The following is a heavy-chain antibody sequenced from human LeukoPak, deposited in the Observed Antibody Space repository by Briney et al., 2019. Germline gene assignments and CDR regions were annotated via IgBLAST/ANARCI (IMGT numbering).Heavy chain of an antibody. CDR2: ISISGGTT. Sequence: PGGSLRLSCAASGFTFSSYGMHWVRQAPGKGLEWVSSISISGGTTYYADSVKGRFTISRENSKSTLYLQMNSLRADDTAVYYCANEIRPNDYWGQGTLVTVSS. CDR1: GFTFSSYG. J-gene: IGHJ4*02. CDR3: ANEIRPNDY. V-gene: IGHV3-23*01. D-gene: IGHD4-17*01.